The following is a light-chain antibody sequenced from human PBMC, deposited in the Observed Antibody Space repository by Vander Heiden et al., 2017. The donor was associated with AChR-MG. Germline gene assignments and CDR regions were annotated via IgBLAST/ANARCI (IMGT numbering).Light chain of an antibody. CDR3: QEWASSTVV. CDR1: RLGNKY. CDR2: QDS. V-gene: IGLV3-1*01. Sequence: SYELTQPPSVSMSPGQTARITCSGDRLGNKYTCWYQQKPGHFPVRGIYQDSKRPSGIPERFSGSTSATKANLTISGTQAMDESYDYCQEWASSTVVFGGGTKLTVL. J-gene: IGLJ2*01.